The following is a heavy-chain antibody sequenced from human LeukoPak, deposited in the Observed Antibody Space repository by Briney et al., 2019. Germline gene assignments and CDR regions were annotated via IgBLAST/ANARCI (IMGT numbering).Heavy chain of an antibody. Sequence: GGSLRLSCAASGFTFSSYAMSWVRQAPGKGLEWVSAISGSGGSTYYADSVKGRFTISRDNSKNTLYLQMNSLRAEDTAVYYCAKGGSSWFGDYYYYYMDVWGKGTRSPSP. CDR3: AKGGSSWFGDYYYYYMDV. V-gene: IGHV3-23*01. J-gene: IGHJ6*03. D-gene: IGHD6-13*01. CDR2: ISGSGGST. CDR1: GFTFSSYA.